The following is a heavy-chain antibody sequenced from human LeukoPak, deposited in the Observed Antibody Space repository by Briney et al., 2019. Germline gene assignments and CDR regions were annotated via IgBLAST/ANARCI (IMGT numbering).Heavy chain of an antibody. CDR2: INGNGGST. CDR3: AKGGLVHPLHI. J-gene: IGHJ3*02. D-gene: IGHD3/OR15-3a*01. V-gene: IGHV3-23*01. CDR1: GFTFSNYA. Sequence: GGSLRLSCAASGFTFSNYAMSWVRQAPGKGLEWVSGINGNGGSTYNADSVKGRFTISRDNSKNTLYLQMNGLRAEDTAVYYCAKGGLVHPLHIWGQGTMVTVSS.